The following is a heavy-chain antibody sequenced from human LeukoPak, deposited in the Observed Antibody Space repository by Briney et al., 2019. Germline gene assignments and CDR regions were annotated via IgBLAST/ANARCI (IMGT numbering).Heavy chain of an antibody. J-gene: IGHJ4*02. CDR2: ISGSGGST. D-gene: IGHD3-10*01. Sequence: GGSLRLSCAAPGFTLSSYAMSWVRQAPGKGLEWVSAISGSGGSTYYADSVKGRFTISRDNSKNTLYLQMNSLRAEDTAVYYCAKDPSSEYYFDYWGQGALVTVSS. CDR1: GFTLSSYA. CDR3: AKDPSSEYYFDY. V-gene: IGHV3-23*01.